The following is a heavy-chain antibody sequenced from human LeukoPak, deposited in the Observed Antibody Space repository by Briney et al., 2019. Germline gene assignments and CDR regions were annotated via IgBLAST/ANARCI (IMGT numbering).Heavy chain of an antibody. V-gene: IGHV3-11*05. D-gene: IGHD4-23*01. Sequence: GRSLRLSCAPSGFTFRDYHMSWIRQTPGKGLEWLSYISGDSYTKYADSVKGRFTISRDNAKNSLLLQMNSLRVQDTAVYDCARGGGNSGYFQHWGQGTLVTVSS. CDR3: ARGGGNSGYFQH. J-gene: IGHJ1*01. CDR2: ISGDSYT. CDR1: GFTFRDYH.